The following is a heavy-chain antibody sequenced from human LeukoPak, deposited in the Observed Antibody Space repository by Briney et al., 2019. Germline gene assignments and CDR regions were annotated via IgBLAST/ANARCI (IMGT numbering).Heavy chain of an antibody. CDR3: VTGSLESGRNFDY. CDR2: IKYDGSAT. V-gene: IGHV3-74*01. Sequence: GGSLRLSCAASGFTFSNYWMHWIRQVPGKGLVWVSHIKYDGSATNYADSVKGRFTISRDNAKNTLYLQMNSLRAEDTAVYLCVTGSLESGRNFDYWGQGALVTVSS. CDR1: GFTFSNYW. D-gene: IGHD2-15*01. J-gene: IGHJ4*02.